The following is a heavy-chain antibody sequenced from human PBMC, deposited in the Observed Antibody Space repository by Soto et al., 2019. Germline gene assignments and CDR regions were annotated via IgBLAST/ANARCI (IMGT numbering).Heavy chain of an antibody. J-gene: IGHJ4*01. D-gene: IGHD6-13*01. Sequence: PSETLSLTCTVSGDSISSYGYYWTWIRQHPGKGLEWIGYIYYSGTTYYNPSLKSRLTMSVDTSRNQFSLKLSSVTAADTAVYYGARDHAAAGTFFADWGHGALVTVAS. CDR3: ARDHAAAGTFFAD. CDR2: IYYSGTT. CDR1: GDSISSYGYY. V-gene: IGHV4-31*03.